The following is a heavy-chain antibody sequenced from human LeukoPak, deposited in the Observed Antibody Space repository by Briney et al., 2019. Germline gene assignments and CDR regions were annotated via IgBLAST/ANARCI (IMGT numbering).Heavy chain of an antibody. CDR1: GFTVSSNY. Sequence: QPGGSLRLSSVASGFTVSSNYMSWVRQAPGKGLEWVSLIYGSDGAYYADSVKGRFTISRDNSKNTLYLHMNRLRAEDTAVYYCARDADSWGQGTLVTVSS. V-gene: IGHV3-66*01. CDR2: IYGSDGA. CDR3: ARDADS. J-gene: IGHJ4*02.